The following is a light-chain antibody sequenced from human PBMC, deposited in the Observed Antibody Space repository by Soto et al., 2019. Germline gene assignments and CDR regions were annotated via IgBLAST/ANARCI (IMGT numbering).Light chain of an antibody. CDR1: QRISTS. Sequence: DIRLTQSPSTLSASVGDRVTITCRASQRISTSLAWYQQKPGKAPNLLIYDASTLVTGAPSRFSGSGSGTGFTLTITILQPEDFATYYCQQYNGYSRTFGQGTQVEIK. J-gene: IGKJ1*01. V-gene: IGKV1-5*01. CDR3: QQYNGYSRT. CDR2: DAS.